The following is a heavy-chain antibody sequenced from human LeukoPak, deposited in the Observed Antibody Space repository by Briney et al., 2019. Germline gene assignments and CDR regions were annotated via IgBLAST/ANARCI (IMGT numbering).Heavy chain of an antibody. J-gene: IGHJ4*02. CDR2: IYYSGST. CDR1: GGSISSYY. D-gene: IGHD5-18*01. CDR3: ARSMDTAIVNGFDY. Sequence: SETLSLTCTVSGGSISSYYWSWIRQPPGKGLEWIGYIYYSGSTNYNPSLKSRVTISVDTSKNQFSLKLSSVTAADTAVYYCARSMDTAIVNGFDYWGQGTLVTVSS. V-gene: IGHV4-59*01.